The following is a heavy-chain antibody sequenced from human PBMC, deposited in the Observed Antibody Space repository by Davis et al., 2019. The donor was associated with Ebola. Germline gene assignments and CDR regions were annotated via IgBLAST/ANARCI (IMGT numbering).Heavy chain of an antibody. CDR1: GFTFSSYG. CDR3: ARVDEEVGFDY. CDR2: ISYDGSNK. D-gene: IGHD1-26*01. J-gene: IGHJ4*02. Sequence: GESLKISCAASGFTFSSYGMHWVRQAPGKGLEWVAVISYDGSNKYYADSVKGRFTISRDNSKNTLYLQMNSLRAEDTAVYYCARVDEEVGFDYWGQGTLVTVSS. V-gene: IGHV3-30*03.